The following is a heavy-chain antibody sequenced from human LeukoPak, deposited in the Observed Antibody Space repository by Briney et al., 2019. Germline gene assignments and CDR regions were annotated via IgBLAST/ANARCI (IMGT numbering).Heavy chain of an antibody. J-gene: IGHJ4*02. V-gene: IGHV1-46*01. Sequence: ASVKVSCKASGYTFTSYYMHWVRQAPGQGLEWMGIINPSGGSTSYAQKFQGRVTMTRDMSTSTVYMELSSLRSEDTAVYYCARDRYYYGSGSYLFDYWGQGTLVTVSS. CDR1: GYTFTSYY. CDR2: INPSGGST. D-gene: IGHD3-10*01. CDR3: ARDRYYYGSGSYLFDY.